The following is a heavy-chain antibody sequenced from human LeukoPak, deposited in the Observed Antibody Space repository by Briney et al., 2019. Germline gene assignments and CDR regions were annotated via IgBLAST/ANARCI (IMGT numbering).Heavy chain of an antibody. CDR3: ATAPVAGTTLVY. Sequence: ASVTVSCKVSVYTLTELFMHWVRQPPAKGLEWMGGFDPEDGETIYAQKFQDRVTMTEDTSTDTAYMELSSLRSEHTAVYYCATAPVAGTTLVYWGQGTLVTVSS. V-gene: IGHV1-24*01. D-gene: IGHD1-7*01. CDR2: FDPEDGET. CDR1: VYTLTELF. J-gene: IGHJ4*02.